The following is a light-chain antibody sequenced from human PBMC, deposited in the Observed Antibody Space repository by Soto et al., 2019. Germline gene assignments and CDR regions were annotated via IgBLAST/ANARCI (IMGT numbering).Light chain of an antibody. CDR1: RSNIGTNT. V-gene: IGLV1-44*01. J-gene: IGLJ1*01. CDR3: AAWDDSLHGYV. CDR2: NKN. Sequence: QSVLTQAPSASATPGQRVTISCSGGRSNIGTNTVNWYQQLPGMAPKLLIYNKNQRPSGVPDRFSGSKSGTSASLAISGLQSEDEADYYCAAWDDSLHGYVFGTGTKVTAL.